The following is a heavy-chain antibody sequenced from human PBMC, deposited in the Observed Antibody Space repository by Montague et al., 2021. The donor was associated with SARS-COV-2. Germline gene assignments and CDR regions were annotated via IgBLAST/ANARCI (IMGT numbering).Heavy chain of an antibody. V-gene: IGHV4-34*01. CDR3: ARGAVVVPAATEDYYYYYGKEV. CDR1: GGSSSGYY. D-gene: IGHD2-2*01. CDR2: INHSGST. Sequence: SETLSLTCAVYGGSSSGYYWSWIRQPPGKGLEWIGEINHSGSTNYNPSXXSRVTISVDTSKNQFSLKLSSVTAADTAVYYCARGAVVVPAATEDYYYYYGKEVSDEGTTVTVSS. J-gene: IGHJ6*02.